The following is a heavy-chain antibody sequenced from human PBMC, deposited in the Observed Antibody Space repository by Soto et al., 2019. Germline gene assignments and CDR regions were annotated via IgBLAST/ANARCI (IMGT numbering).Heavy chain of an antibody. CDR3: ARDSPPPDIVVVVDATPMLY. V-gene: IGHV1-69*01. CDR1: GCTFSSYA. CDR2: IVPIFGTA. D-gene: IGHD2-15*01. J-gene: IGHJ4*02. Sequence: QVQLVQSGAEVKKPGSSVKVSCKASGCTFSSYAISWVRQAPGQGLEWMGGIVPIFGTANYAQKFQGRVTITADEFTSTAYMELSRLRSEYTAVYYCARDSPPPDIVVVVDATPMLYWGQGTLVTVSS.